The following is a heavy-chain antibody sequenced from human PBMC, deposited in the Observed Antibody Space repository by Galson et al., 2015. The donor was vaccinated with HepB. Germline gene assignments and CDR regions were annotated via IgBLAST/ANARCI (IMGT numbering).Heavy chain of an antibody. D-gene: IGHD3-10*01. V-gene: IGHV1-69*02. J-gene: IGHJ6*02. Sequence: SVKVSCKASGGTFSSYTISWVRQAPGQGLEWMGRIIPILGIANYAQKFQGRVTITADKSTSTAYMELSSLRSEDTAVYYCATGTNRVLLWFGELLPVTGYGMDVWGQGTTVTVSS. CDR3: ATGTNRVLLWFGELLPVTGYGMDV. CDR2: IIPILGIA. CDR1: GGTFSSYT.